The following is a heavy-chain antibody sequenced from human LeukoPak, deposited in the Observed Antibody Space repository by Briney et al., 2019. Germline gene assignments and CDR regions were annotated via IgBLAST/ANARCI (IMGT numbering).Heavy chain of an antibody. D-gene: IGHD3-10*01. Sequence: ASVKVSCKASGGTLSSYAISWVRQAPGQGLEWMGGIIPIFGTANYAQKFQGRVTITADESTSTAYMELSSLRSEDTAVYYCARDYGSGSKWFDPWGQGTLVTVSS. J-gene: IGHJ5*02. CDR3: ARDYGSGSKWFDP. CDR2: IIPIFGTA. CDR1: GGTLSSYA. V-gene: IGHV1-69*13.